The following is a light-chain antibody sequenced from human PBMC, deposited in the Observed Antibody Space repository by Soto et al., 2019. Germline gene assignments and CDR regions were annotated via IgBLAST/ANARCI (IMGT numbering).Light chain of an antibody. Sequence: QSVLTQPPSVSAAPGQKVIISCSGSSSNIGDHYVFWYQQFPGTAPRLLIYDDNKRPPRIPDRFSGSKSATSATLGITGLQTGDEADYYCATWGANLRVFGGGTKLTVL. J-gene: IGLJ3*02. V-gene: IGLV1-51*01. CDR2: DDN. CDR1: SSNIGDHY. CDR3: ATWGANLRV.